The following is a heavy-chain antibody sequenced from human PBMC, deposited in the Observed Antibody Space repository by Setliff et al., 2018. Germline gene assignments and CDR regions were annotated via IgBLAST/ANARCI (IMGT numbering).Heavy chain of an antibody. J-gene: IGHJ4*02. V-gene: IGHV3-7*01. CDR3: AAARITIFGVVTPLDY. CDR1: GFTFSSYW. D-gene: IGHD3-3*01. CDR2: IKQDGSEK. Sequence: GESLRLSCAASGFTFSSYWMSWVRQAPGKGLEWVANIKQDGSEKYYVDSVKGRFTISRDNAKNSLYLQMNSLRAEDTAVYYCAAARITIFGVVTPLDYWGQGTLVTVSS.